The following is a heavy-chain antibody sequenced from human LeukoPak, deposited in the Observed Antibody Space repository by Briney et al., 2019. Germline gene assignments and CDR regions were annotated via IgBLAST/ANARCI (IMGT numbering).Heavy chain of an antibody. J-gene: IGHJ3*02. Sequence: GGSLRLSCAASGFTFSSYWMSWVRQAPGKGLEWVAVIWYDGSNKYYADSVKGRFTISRDNSKNTLYLQMNSLRAEDTAVYYCARDLGSMVRGINAFDIWGQGTMVTVSS. CDR3: ARDLGSMVRGINAFDI. CDR1: GFTFSSYW. V-gene: IGHV3-33*08. CDR2: IWYDGSNK. D-gene: IGHD3-10*01.